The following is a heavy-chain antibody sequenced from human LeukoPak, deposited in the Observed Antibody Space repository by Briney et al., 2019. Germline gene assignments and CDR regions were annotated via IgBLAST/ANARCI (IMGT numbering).Heavy chain of an antibody. CDR3: ARVGEVSFYYYYGMDV. Sequence: SETLSLTRTVSGGSISSYYWSWIRQPPGKGLEWIGYIYYSGSTNYNPSLKSQVTISVDTSKNQFSLKLSSVTAADTAVYYCARVGEVSFYYYYGMDVWGKGTTVTVSS. J-gene: IGHJ6*04. CDR1: GGSISSYY. CDR2: IYYSGST. V-gene: IGHV4-59*01.